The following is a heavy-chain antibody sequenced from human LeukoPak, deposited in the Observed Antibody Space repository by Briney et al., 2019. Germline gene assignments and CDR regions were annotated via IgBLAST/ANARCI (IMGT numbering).Heavy chain of an antibody. D-gene: IGHD3-22*01. J-gene: IGHJ4*02. CDR3: AREDYYDSSGSTSQQYYFDY. CDR2: ISSSGSTI. V-gene: IGHV3-11*04. CDR1: GFTFSDYY. Sequence: GGSLRLSCAASGFTFSDYYMSWIRQAPGKGLEWVSYISSSGSTIYYADSVKGRFTISRDNAKNSLYLQMNSLRAEDTAVYYCAREDYYDSSGSTSQQYYFDYWGQGTLVTVSS.